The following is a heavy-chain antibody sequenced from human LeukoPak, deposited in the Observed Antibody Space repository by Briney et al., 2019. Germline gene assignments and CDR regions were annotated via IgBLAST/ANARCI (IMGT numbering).Heavy chain of an antibody. D-gene: IGHD5-12*01. J-gene: IGHJ4*02. V-gene: IGHV4-59*01. Sequence: SETLSLTCSVSGGSISIYYWTWIRQIPGKGLEWIGYIYYTGTTNYNPLFESRATVSVDTSKNQFSLKLTSVTAADTAVYYCARDRGDGYDYFWDYWGQGTLVTVSS. CDR1: GGSISIYY. CDR3: ARDRGDGYDYFWDY. CDR2: IYYTGTT.